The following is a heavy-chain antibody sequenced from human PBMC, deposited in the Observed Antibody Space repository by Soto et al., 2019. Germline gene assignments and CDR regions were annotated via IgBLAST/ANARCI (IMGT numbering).Heavy chain of an antibody. CDR2: IIPIFGTA. CDR3: AIQYCSGGSCYSGGMDV. V-gene: IGHV1-69*13. D-gene: IGHD2-15*01. Sequence: SVKGSCKASGGTFSGYAISWVRQAPGQGLEWMGGIIPIFGTANYAQKFQGRVTITADESTSTAYMELSSLRSEDTAVYYCAIQYCSGGSCYSGGMDVWGQGTTVTVSS. CDR1: GGTFSGYA. J-gene: IGHJ6*02.